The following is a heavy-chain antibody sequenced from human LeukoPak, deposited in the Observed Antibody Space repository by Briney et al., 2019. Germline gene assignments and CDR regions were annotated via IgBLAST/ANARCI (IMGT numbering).Heavy chain of an antibody. CDR1: GGTFSSYA. D-gene: IGHD2-2*02. CDR2: IIPIFGTA. V-gene: IGHV1-69*05. Sequence: ASVKVSCKASGGTFSSYAISWVRQAPGQGLEWMGGIIPIFGTANYAQKFQGRVTITTDESTSTAYMELSSLRSEDTAVYYCARVQGYCSSTSCYRNYYYMDVWGKGTTVTVSS. CDR3: ARVQGYCSSTSCYRNYYYMDV. J-gene: IGHJ6*03.